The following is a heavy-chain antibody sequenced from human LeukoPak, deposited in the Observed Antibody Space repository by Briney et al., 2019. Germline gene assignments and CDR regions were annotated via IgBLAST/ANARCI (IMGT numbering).Heavy chain of an antibody. J-gene: IGHJ4*02. CDR3: ARDSWLLHIDF. V-gene: IGHV4-61*02. Sequence: SETLSLTCTVSGGSISSGSYYWSWIRQPAGKGLEWIGRIYTSGSTYYNSSLKSRVTISLDTSKNQFSLKLNSVTAADTAVYYCARDSWLLHIDFWGQGILVTVSS. CDR1: GGSISSGSYY. CDR2: IYTSGST. D-gene: IGHD5-12*01.